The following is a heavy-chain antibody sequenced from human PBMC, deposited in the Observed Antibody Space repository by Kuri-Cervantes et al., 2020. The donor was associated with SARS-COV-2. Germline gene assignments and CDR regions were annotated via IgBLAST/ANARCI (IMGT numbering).Heavy chain of an antibody. Sequence: GESLKISCAASGFTFSSYDMHWVRQATGKGLEWVSAIGTAGDTYYPGSVKGRFTISRENAKNSLYLQMNSLRAEDTAVYYCARGYCSSTSCARPLGDGAFDIWGQGTMVTVSS. CDR1: GFTFSSYD. CDR3: ARGYCSSTSCARPLGDGAFDI. D-gene: IGHD2-2*01. V-gene: IGHV3-13*01. CDR2: IGTAGDT. J-gene: IGHJ3*02.